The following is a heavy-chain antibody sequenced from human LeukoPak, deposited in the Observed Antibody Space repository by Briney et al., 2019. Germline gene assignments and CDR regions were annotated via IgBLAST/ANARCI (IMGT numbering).Heavy chain of an antibody. Sequence: GGSLRLSCEASGFTFTTYSMTWVRQAPGKGLEWVSLISSGSSAIFSADALKGRFTISRDDAKNLLYLDMNSLRAEDTAVYYCARVTSGSSYRPFDYWGQGTLVTVSS. D-gene: IGHD3-10*01. CDR2: ISSGSSAI. J-gene: IGHJ4*02. V-gene: IGHV3-21*01. CDR3: ARVTSGSSYRPFDY. CDR1: GFTFTTYS.